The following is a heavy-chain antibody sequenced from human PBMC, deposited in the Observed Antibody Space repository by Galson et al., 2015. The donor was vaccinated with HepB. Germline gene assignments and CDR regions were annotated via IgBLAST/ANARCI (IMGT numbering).Heavy chain of an antibody. D-gene: IGHD6-19*01. Sequence: SLRLSCAASGFTFNNAWMSWVRQAPGKGLEWVGRIKSKTDGGTTDYAAPVKGRFTISRDDSKNTLYLQMNSLKTEDTAVYYCTTGVSSGWYSTDFDYWGQGTLVTVSS. CDR1: GFTFNNAW. V-gene: IGHV3-15*01. CDR2: IKSKTDGGTT. CDR3: TTGVSSGWYSTDFDY. J-gene: IGHJ4*02.